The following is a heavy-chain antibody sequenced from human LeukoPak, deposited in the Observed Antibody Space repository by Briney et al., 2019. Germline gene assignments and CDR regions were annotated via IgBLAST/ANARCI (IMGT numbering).Heavy chain of an antibody. CDR3: AKDRSSWHAYYFDS. CDR1: GFTFNDYA. Sequence: GGSLRLSCAASGFTFNDYAMHWVRQAPGKGLEWVSLISWDGDSTYYADSVKGRFTVSRDNSKNSLYLQMNSLRAEDTALYYCAKDRSSWHAYYFDSWGQGTLVTASS. CDR2: ISWDGDST. J-gene: IGHJ4*02. D-gene: IGHD6-13*01. V-gene: IGHV3-43D*04.